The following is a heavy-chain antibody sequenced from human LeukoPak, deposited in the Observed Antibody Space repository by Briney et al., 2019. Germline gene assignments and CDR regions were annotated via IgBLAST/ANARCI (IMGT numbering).Heavy chain of an antibody. D-gene: IGHD5-12*01. V-gene: IGHV3-64D*06. CDR2: ISSDGGST. CDR1: GFTFSSYA. J-gene: IGHJ4*02. Sequence: AGGPLRLSCSASGFTFSSYAMHWVRQAPGKGLEYVSSISSDGGSTYYADSVKGRFTISRDNSKNTLYLQMSSLRAEDTAVFYCVKRSYSGTYYYDYWGQGTLVTVSS. CDR3: VKRSYSGTYYYDY.